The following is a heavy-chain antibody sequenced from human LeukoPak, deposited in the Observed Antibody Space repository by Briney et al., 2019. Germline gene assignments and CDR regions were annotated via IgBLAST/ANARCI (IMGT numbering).Heavy chain of an antibody. CDR1: GFTFSNYA. J-gene: IGHJ4*02. D-gene: IGHD3-22*01. V-gene: IGHV3-23*01. Sequence: GGSLGLSCAASGFTFSNYAMNWVRQAPGKGLEWVSSISGSGGSTYYADSVKGRFTISRDNSKNSLYLQMNSLRAEDTAVYYCASDDSSGYYLDYWGQGTLVTVSS. CDR2: ISGSGGST. CDR3: ASDDSSGYYLDY.